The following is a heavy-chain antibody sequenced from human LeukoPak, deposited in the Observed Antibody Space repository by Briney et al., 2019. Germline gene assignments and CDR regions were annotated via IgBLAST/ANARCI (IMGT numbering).Heavy chain of an antibody. CDR3: AKLGPWIQLWSNAFDI. V-gene: IGHV3-33*06. CDR2: IWYDGSNK. CDR1: GFTFSSYG. Sequence: GGSLRLSCAASGFTFSSYGMHWVRQAPGKGLEWVAVIWYDGSNKYYADSVKGRFTISRDNSKNTLYLQMNSLRAEDTAVYYCAKLGPWIQLWSNAFDIWGQGTMVTVSS. J-gene: IGHJ3*02. D-gene: IGHD5-18*01.